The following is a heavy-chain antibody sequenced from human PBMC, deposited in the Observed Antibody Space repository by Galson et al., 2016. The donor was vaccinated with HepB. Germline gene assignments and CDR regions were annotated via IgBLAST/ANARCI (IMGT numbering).Heavy chain of an antibody. Sequence: SETLSLTCIVSGDSIYDSSFYWGWIRQPPGKGLEWIGSISYSGETHLSPSLRSRVAISIETSKNQFSLKMSAVTAADTAVYYCVRPRGCRARSCYSREVFDVWGQGTTVIVSP. J-gene: IGHJ3*01. D-gene: IGHD2-15*01. V-gene: IGHV4-39*01. CDR2: ISYSGET. CDR1: GDSIYDSSFY. CDR3: VRPRGCRARSCYSREVFDV.